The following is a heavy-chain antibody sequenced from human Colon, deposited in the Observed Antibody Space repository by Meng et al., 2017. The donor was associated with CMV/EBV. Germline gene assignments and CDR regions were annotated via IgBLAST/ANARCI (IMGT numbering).Heavy chain of an antibody. V-gene: IGHV4-39*01. J-gene: IGHJ4*02. Sequence: SETLSLTCTVSGGSISSSSVYWGWIRQPPGGGLEWIGSINHSGNTYRNPSLWGRVSMSVDTSKNQFSLNLSSVTAADTSIYYCARPSDNGWYYFDSWGQDTLVTVS. CDR3: ARPSDNGWYYFDS. D-gene: IGHD6-19*01. CDR1: GGSISSSSVY. CDR2: INHSGNT.